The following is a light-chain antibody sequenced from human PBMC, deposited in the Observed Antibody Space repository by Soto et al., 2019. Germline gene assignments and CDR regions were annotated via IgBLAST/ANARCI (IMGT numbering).Light chain of an antibody. Sequence: DIQMTQSPSSLSASVGDRVTITCQASQDISNYLNWYQQKPGKAPKLMIYDESNLETGVPSRFSGRESGTEFTFTISSLQPEDIATYYCQQYYKLSLTVGGGTKVDIK. V-gene: IGKV1-33*01. CDR2: DES. CDR1: QDISNY. J-gene: IGKJ4*02. CDR3: QQYYKLSLT.